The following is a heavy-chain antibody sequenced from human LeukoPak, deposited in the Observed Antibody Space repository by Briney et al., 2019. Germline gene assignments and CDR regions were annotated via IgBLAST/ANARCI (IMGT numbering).Heavy chain of an antibody. CDR1: GGSISSYY. Sequence: PSETLSLTCTVSGGSISSYYWSWIRQPPGKGLEWIGYIYYSGSTNYNPSLKSRVTISVDTSKNQFSLKLSSVTAADTAVYYCARFISGSLPGWFDPWGQGTLVTVSS. V-gene: IGHV4-59*01. CDR2: IYYSGST. J-gene: IGHJ5*02. CDR3: ARFISGSLPGWFDP. D-gene: IGHD1-26*01.